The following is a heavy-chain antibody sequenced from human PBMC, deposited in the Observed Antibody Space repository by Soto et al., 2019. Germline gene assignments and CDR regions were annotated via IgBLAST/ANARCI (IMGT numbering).Heavy chain of an antibody. Sequence: GESLKISCAASGFTFSSYSMNWVRQAPGKGLEWVSSISSSSSYIYYADSVKGRFTISRDNAKNSLYLQMNSLRAEDTAVYYCARESSSSWTNWFDPWGQGTLVTVSS. CDR3: ARESSSSWTNWFDP. D-gene: IGHD6-13*01. V-gene: IGHV3-21*01. CDR1: GFTFSSYS. J-gene: IGHJ5*02. CDR2: ISSSSSYI.